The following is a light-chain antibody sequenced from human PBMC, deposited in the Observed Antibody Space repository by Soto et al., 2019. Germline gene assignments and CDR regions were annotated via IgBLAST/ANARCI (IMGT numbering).Light chain of an antibody. Sequence: QTVVTQEPSLTVSPGGTVTLTCGSSTGTVTSGHFPYWFQQKPGQAPRALIYDVTKKHSWTPARFSGSLLGDKAALTLSGVQPEAEAEYYCLLTYSDAVVFGGGTKLTVL. CDR2: DVT. J-gene: IGLJ2*01. CDR3: LLTYSDAVV. V-gene: IGLV7-46*01. CDR1: TGTVTSGHF.